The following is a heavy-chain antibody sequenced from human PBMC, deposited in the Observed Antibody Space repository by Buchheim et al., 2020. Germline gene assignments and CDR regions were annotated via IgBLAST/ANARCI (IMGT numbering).Heavy chain of an antibody. CDR3: ARYYDVWSGSNRYFAVDV. V-gene: IGHV4-39*02. Sequence: QLQLQESGPGLVKPSETLSLTCSVSGGSISSRTFYWGWIRQPPGKGLEWIGSIYSSGSTYYNPSLRSRVTISVDRSNNHFSLEVSSMTAADTAVYFCARYYDVWSGSNRYFAVDVWGQGTT. J-gene: IGHJ6*02. D-gene: IGHD3-3*01. CDR1: GGSISSRTFY. CDR2: IYSSGST.